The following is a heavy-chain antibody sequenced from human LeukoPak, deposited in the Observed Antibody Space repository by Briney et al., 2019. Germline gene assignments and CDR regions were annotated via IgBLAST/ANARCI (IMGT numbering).Heavy chain of an antibody. Sequence: ASVKVSRKASRYTFTSYYLHWVRHAPGQGLEWMGIINPSGGSTSYAQKFQGRVTMTRDTSTSTVYMELSSLRSEDTAVYYCARVGSYYDSSGYAYWGQGTLVTVSS. V-gene: IGHV1-46*01. CDR2: INPSGGST. D-gene: IGHD3-22*01. J-gene: IGHJ4*02. CDR1: RYTFTSYY. CDR3: ARVGSYYDSSGYAY.